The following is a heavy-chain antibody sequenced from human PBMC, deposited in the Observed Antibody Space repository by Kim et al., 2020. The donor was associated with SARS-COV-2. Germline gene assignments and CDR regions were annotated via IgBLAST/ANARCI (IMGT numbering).Heavy chain of an antibody. Sequence: DGSENNYMDPVKDRFTISRDNARYSLYLQMNSRRVEDTAVYYCYPGHYSNYWGQGTLVTVSS. J-gene: IGHJ4*02. CDR3: YPGHYSNY. CDR2: DGSEN. V-gene: IGHV3-7*01.